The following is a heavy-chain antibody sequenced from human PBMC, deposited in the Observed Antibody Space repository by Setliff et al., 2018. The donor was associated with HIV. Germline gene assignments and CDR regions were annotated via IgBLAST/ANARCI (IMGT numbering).Heavy chain of an antibody. J-gene: IGHJ4*02. CDR1: GGSISSHY. Sequence: NLSEPLSLTCTVSGGSISSHYWNWIRQPPGKGLAWIGYIYYSGSTNYNPSLKRRVTISVDTSKKQFSLKLTSVTAADTAVYFCARRVVHTSPSDPSGLYFDFWGQGTLVTVSS. D-gene: IGHD2-2*01. CDR3: ARRVVHTSPSDPSGLYFDF. V-gene: IGHV4-59*08. CDR2: IYYSGST.